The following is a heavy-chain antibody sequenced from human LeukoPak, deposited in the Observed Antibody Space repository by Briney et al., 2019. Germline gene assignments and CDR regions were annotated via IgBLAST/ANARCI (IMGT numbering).Heavy chain of an antibody. CDR1: GGSIRGYY. J-gene: IGHJ4*02. Sequence: SETLSLTCTVSGGSIRGYYWSWIRQPPGKRLEWIGYIHYTGSTDYNPSLKSRVTISVDTSKNQFSLNLSSVTAADTAVYYCARGYGSGSYNNFNHWGQGILVTVSS. CDR2: IHYTGST. CDR3: ARGYGSGSYNNFNH. V-gene: IGHV4-59*01. D-gene: IGHD3-10*01.